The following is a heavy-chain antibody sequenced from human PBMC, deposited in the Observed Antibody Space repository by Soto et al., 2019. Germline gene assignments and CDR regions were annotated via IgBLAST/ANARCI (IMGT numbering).Heavy chain of an antibody. CDR2: IYWDDDE. J-gene: IGHJ4*02. CDR1: GFSLTTSEVG. V-gene: IGHV2-5*02. Sequence: QITLKESGPTLVKPTQTLTLTCTFSGFSLTTSEVGVGWIRQPPGKALEWLALIYWDDDERYNPSLETRLIIPKDTSKNQVVLSMTNMDPVDTATYYCAHTRRGSGSYSFDYWGQGTLVIVSS. CDR3: AHTRRGSGSYSFDY. D-gene: IGHD3-10*01.